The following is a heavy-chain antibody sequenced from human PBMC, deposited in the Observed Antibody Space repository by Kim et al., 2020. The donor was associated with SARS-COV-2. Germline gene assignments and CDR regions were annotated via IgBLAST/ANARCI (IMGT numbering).Heavy chain of an antibody. Sequence: GGSLRLSCAASGFTFSSYAMHWVRQAPGKGLEWVAVISYDGSNKYYADSVKGRFTISRDNSKNTLYLQMNSLRAEDTAVYYCARERGGATFYYFDYWGQGTLVTVSS. CDR3: ARERGGATFYYFDY. CDR1: GFTFSSYA. J-gene: IGHJ4*02. V-gene: IGHV3-30*04. D-gene: IGHD1-26*01. CDR2: ISYDGSNK.